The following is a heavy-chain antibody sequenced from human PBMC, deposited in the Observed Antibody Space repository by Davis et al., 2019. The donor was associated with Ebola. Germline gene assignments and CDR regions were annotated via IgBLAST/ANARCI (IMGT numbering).Heavy chain of an antibody. V-gene: IGHV3-21*01. CDR1: GFTFSSYS. D-gene: IGHD3-16*02. CDR3: ARDHGSYYYYYYGMDV. CDR2: ISSSSYI. J-gene: IGHJ6*04. Sequence: GESLKISCAASGFTFSSYSMNWVRQAPGKGLEWVSSISSSSYIYYADSVKGRFTISRDNAKNSLYLQMNSLRAEDTAVYYCARDHGSYYYYYYGMDVWGEGTTVTVSS.